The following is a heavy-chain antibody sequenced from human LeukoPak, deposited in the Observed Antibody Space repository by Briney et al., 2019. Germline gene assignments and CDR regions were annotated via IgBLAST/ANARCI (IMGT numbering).Heavy chain of an antibody. D-gene: IGHD1-1*01. CDR3: ASQPGGNDNALDY. J-gene: IGHJ4*02. V-gene: IGHV1-2*02. Sequence: GAAVKVSCKASGYIFTANYIHWVRQAPGQGLEWMGWISPKTGGTKIPQKFQDRVTLTRDTSITTAYVEVSRLTSDDTAVYYCASQPGGNDNALDYWGPGTQVTVSS. CDR1: GYIFTANY. CDR2: ISPKTGGT.